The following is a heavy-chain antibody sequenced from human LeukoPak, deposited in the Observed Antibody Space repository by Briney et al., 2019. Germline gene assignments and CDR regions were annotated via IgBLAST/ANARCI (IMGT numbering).Heavy chain of an antibody. CDR3: ARADYGGNAGGF. CDR2: IRAKTYGGTT. J-gene: IGHJ4*02. V-gene: IGHV3-49*03. CDR1: GFTFGDYA. D-gene: IGHD4-23*01. Sequence: GGSLRLSCTASGFTFGDYAMSWFRQAPGKGLEWVGFIRAKTYGGTTQYAASVKDGFTISRDDSESIAYLQMNSLKTEDTAVYYCARADYGGNAGGFWGQGTPVTVSS.